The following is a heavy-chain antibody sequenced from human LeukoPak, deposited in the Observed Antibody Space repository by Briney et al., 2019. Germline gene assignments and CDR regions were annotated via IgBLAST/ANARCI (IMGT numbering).Heavy chain of an antibody. CDR3: SRGQTAAPGI. V-gene: IGHV4-34*01. Sequence: PSETLSLTCAVYGGSFSGYYWSWIRQPPGKGLEWIGEINHSGSTNYNPSLKSRVTISVDTSKNQFSLKLSSVTAADTAVYYCSRGQTAAPGIWGQGTMVTVSS. CDR1: GGSFSGYY. J-gene: IGHJ3*02. D-gene: IGHD6-25*01. CDR2: INHSGST.